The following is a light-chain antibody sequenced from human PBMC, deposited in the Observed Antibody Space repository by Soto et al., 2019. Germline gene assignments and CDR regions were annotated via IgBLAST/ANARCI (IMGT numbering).Light chain of an antibody. CDR1: QTISSW. V-gene: IGKV1-5*03. J-gene: IGKJ3*01. CDR3: QQYYIYPFT. CDR2: NAS. Sequence: DIQMTQSPSTLSGSVGDRVTITCRASQTISSWLAWYQQKPGKAPKLLIYNASTLKSGVPSRFSGSGSGTEFTLTISCMHSEDFATYYCQQYYIYPFTFGPGA.